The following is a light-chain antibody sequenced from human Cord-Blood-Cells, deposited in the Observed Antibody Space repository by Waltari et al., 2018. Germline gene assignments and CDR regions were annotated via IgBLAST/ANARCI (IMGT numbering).Light chain of an antibody. CDR3: SSYAGSPPYV. CDR1: SSDVGGYNY. CDR2: ELS. V-gene: IGLV2-8*01. J-gene: IGLJ1*01. Sequence: QSALPQHPSASASPGQSVTISCTGTSSDVGGYNYVSWYQQHPGKAPKLMIYELSKRPSGVPDRFSGSNSGNTASLTVSGLQAEDEADYYCSSYAGSPPYVFGTGTKVTVL.